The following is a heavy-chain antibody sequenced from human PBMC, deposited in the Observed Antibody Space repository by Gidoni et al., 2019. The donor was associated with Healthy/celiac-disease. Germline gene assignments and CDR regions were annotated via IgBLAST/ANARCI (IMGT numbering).Heavy chain of an antibody. V-gene: IGHV4-31*03. D-gene: IGHD5-18*01. CDR1: GGSISSGGYY. J-gene: IGHJ4*02. Sequence: QVQLQESGPGLVKPSQTLSLTCTVSGGSISSGGYYWSWIRQLPGKGLEWIWYIYYSGSTYYNPYLKSRVTISVDTSKNQFSLKLSSVTAADTAVYYCARGFTAMATDYFDYWGQGTLVTVSS. CDR3: ARGFTAMATDYFDY. CDR2: IYYSGST.